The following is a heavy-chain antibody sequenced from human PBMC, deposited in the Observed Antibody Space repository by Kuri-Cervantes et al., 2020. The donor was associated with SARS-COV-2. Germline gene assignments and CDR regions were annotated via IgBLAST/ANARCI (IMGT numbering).Heavy chain of an antibody. J-gene: IGHJ6*02. CDR1: GYTFTSYY. V-gene: IGHV1-46*01. Sequence: ASVKVSCKASGYTFTSYYMHWVRQAPGQGLEWMGIINPSGGSTSYAQKFQGRVTMTRDTSTSTVYMELSSLRSEDTAVYYCARAVNRARVAAAGRPSFYGMDVWGQGTTVTVSS. CDR3: ARAVNRARVAAAGRPSFYGMDV. CDR2: INPSGGST. D-gene: IGHD6-13*01.